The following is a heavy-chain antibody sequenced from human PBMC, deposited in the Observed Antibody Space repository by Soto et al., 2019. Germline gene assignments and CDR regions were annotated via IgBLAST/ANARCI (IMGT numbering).Heavy chain of an antibody. J-gene: IGHJ5*02. V-gene: IGHV5-51*01. CDR2: IYPGDSDT. Sequence: GESLKISCKGSGYSFTSYWIGWVRQMPGKGLEWMGIIYPGDSDTRYSPSFQGQVTISADKSISTAYLQWRSLKASDTAMYYCARASAYYYGSGSTFDPWGQGTLVTVSS. CDR3: ARASAYYYGSGSTFDP. D-gene: IGHD3-10*01. CDR1: GYSFTSYW.